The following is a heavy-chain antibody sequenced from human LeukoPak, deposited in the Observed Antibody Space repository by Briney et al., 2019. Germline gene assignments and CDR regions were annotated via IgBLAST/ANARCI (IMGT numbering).Heavy chain of an antibody. V-gene: IGHV3-21*01. CDR1: GFTFSDYT. CDR2: INGGSSYI. Sequence: GGSLRLSCAASGFTFSDYTMNWVRQAPGKGLEWVSSINGGSSYIFYADSVRGRFTISRDNAKTSLYLQMNSLRAEDTAVYYCARSMNYYDSSGYYYVNFDYWGQGTLVTVYS. CDR3: ARSMNYYDSSGYYYVNFDY. D-gene: IGHD3-22*01. J-gene: IGHJ4*02.